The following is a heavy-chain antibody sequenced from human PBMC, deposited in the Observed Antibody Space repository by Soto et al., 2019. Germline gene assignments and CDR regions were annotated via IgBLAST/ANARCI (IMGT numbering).Heavy chain of an antibody. Sequence: VQLVESGGGLVQPGGSLRLSCAASGYIFSTYAIHWVRQAPGKALEYVSVINSDGGSTFYANSVKGRFTISRDNSNNMVYLQMDSLRVDDTAVYYCARAPGYSGYDALDYWGQGTLVTVSS. V-gene: IGHV3-64*01. D-gene: IGHD5-12*01. J-gene: IGHJ4*02. CDR3: ARAPGYSGYDALDY. CDR1: GYIFSTYA. CDR2: INSDGGST.